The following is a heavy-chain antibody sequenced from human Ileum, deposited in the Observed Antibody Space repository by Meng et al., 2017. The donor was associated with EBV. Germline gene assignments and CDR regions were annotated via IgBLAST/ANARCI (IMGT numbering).Heavy chain of an antibody. CDR3: ARDPSNSAGRRTYFDY. CDR2: ISTYNGDT. V-gene: IGHV1-18*01. Sequence: VQLVQPGSEVNNTCAPVKVSCKTSGYIFSIHAISWLRQAPGQGLEWMGWISTYNGDTNYEQKLQDRVTITTDTSTSTAYMELRSLRSDDTAMYYCARDPSNSAGRRTYFDYWGQGTLVTVSS. J-gene: IGHJ4*02. D-gene: IGHD3-10*01. CDR1: GYIFSIHA.